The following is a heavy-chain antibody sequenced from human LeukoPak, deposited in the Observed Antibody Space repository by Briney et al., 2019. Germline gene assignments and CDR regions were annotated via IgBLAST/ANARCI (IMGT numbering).Heavy chain of an antibody. CDR3: AKGVQWAVPGSCLDS. Sequence: ETLSLTCTVSGGSISSYYWSWIRQPPGKGLEWVSGISGSGGSTYYADSVKGRFRISRDNSKNTLYLQMNGLRVDDTAVYYCAKGVQWAVPGSCLDSWGLGTLVTVSS. CDR1: GGSISSYY. J-gene: IGHJ4*02. D-gene: IGHD6-19*01. CDR2: ISGSGGST. V-gene: IGHV3-23*01.